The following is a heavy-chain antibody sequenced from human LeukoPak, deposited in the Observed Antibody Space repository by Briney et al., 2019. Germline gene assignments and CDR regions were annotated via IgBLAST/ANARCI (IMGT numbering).Heavy chain of an antibody. CDR3: ARGQYCSTTTCYSARRYFDF. V-gene: IGHV4-34*01. CDR1: GGAFSNYF. Sequence: SEALSLTCAVSGGAFSNYFWTWIRQPPGKGLEWIAEINDSGSTNSNSSLRSRVAISLDTSKNQFSLRLTSVTAADTAVYYCARGQYCSTTTCYSARRYFDFWGQGTLVTVSS. D-gene: IGHD2-2*01. CDR2: INDSGST. J-gene: IGHJ4*02.